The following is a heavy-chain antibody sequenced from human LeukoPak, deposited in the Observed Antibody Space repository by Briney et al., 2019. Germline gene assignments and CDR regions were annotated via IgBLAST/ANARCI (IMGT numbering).Heavy chain of an antibody. Sequence: SETLSLTCTVSGGSISSYYWSWIRQPPGKGLEWIGYIYYSGSTNYNPSLKSRVTISVDTSKNQFSLKLSSVTAADTAVYCCAREGFTGSHENYYYYYYMDVWGKGTTVTVSS. V-gene: IGHV4-59*01. CDR2: IYYSGST. CDR1: GGSISSYY. CDR3: AREGFTGSHENYYYYYYMDV. J-gene: IGHJ6*03. D-gene: IGHD3-16*01.